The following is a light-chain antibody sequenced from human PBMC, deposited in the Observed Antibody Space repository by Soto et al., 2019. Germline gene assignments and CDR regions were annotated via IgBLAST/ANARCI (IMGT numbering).Light chain of an antibody. J-gene: IGKJ2*01. CDR3: EQYNNWPPYT. CDR1: QSVSSN. CDR2: SAS. Sequence: EIVMTQSPATLSVSPGERATLSCRASQSVSSNLAWYQQKPGQAPRLLIYSASTRATGIPAMFSGSGSGTEFTITISSLQSEDFAVYYCEQYNNWPPYTFGQGTKLEIK. V-gene: IGKV3-15*01.